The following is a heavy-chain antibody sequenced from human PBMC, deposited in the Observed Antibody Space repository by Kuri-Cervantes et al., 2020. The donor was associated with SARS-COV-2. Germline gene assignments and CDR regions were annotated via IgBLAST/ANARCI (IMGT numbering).Heavy chain of an antibody. Sequence: SETLSLTCTVSGGSISSYYWSWVRQPPGKGLEWIGNIHYSGSTNYNPSLKSRVTISVDTSKNQLSLRLSSVTAADTAVYYCARLGATKGSYYYGVDVWDQATTTTVSS. J-gene: IGHJ6*02. CDR1: GGSISSYY. D-gene: IGHD1-26*01. V-gene: IGHV4-59*01. CDR2: IHYSGST. CDR3: ARLGATKGSYYYGVDV.